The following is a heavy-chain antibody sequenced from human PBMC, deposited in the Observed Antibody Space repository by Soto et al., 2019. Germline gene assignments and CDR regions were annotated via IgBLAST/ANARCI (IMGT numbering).Heavy chain of an antibody. Sequence: GASVKVSCKAPGGTFSGYAISWVRQAPGQGLEWMGGIIPIFGTANYAQKFQGRVTITADESTSTGYMELSSLRSEDTAVYYCARSQGGSSSLDIYYYYYYGMDVWGQGTTVTVSS. CDR3: ARSQGGSSSLDIYYYYYYGMDV. J-gene: IGHJ6*02. D-gene: IGHD2-15*01. CDR1: GGTFSGYA. CDR2: IIPIFGTA. V-gene: IGHV1-69*13.